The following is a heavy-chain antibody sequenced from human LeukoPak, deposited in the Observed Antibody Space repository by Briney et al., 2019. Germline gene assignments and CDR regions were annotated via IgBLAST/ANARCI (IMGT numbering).Heavy chain of an antibody. J-gene: IGHJ6*02. Sequence: PSETLSLTCTVSGGSISSYYWSWIRQPPGKGLEWIGYIYYSGSTNYNPSLKSRVSMSIDTSKNQFSLKLSSVTAADSAVYYCARVKYYYDNRGPYYYFYGMDVWGQGTTVTVSS. CDR3: ARVKYYYDNRGPYYYFYGMDV. CDR1: GGSISSYY. CDR2: IYYSGST. V-gene: IGHV4-59*01. D-gene: IGHD3-22*01.